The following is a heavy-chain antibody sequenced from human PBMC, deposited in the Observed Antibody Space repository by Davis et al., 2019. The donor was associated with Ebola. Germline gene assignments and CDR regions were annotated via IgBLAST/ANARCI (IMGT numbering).Heavy chain of an antibody. CDR3: TQTVATIDY. V-gene: IGHV3-73*01. CDR2: IRSKANSYAT. J-gene: IGHJ4*02. D-gene: IGHD5-12*01. CDR1: GFTFSGSA. Sequence: PGGSLRLSCAASGFTFSGSAMHWVRQASGKGLEWVGRIRSKANSYATAYAASVKGRFTISRDDSKNTAYLQMNSLKTEDTAVYYCTQTVATIDYWGQGTLVTVSS.